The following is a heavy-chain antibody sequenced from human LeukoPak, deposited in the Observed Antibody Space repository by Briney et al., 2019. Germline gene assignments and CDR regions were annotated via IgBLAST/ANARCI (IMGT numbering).Heavy chain of an antibody. CDR1: GGSISSGSYY. CDR2: IYTSGST. Sequence: SETLSLTCTVSGGSISSGSYYWSWIRQPAGKGLEWIGRIYTSGSTNYNPSLKSRVTISVDTSKNQFSLKLSSVTAADTAVYHCARDFGGSSWYKGGFDYWGQGTLVTVSS. J-gene: IGHJ4*02. V-gene: IGHV4-61*02. D-gene: IGHD6-13*01. CDR3: ARDFGGSSWYKGGFDY.